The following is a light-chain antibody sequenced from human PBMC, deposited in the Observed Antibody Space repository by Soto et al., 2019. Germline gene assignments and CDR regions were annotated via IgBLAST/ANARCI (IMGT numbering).Light chain of an antibody. CDR3: SSYTSATTYV. CDR1: SSDVGAYNY. V-gene: IGLV2-14*01. J-gene: IGLJ1*01. CDR2: DVS. Sequence: LAQPASVSGSPGQSITISCTGTSSDVGAYNYDSWYQQYPGEAPKVIIYDVSHRPAGVSNRFSGSKSGNTASLTISGLQTQDEADYYCSSYTSATTYVFGTGTKATVL.